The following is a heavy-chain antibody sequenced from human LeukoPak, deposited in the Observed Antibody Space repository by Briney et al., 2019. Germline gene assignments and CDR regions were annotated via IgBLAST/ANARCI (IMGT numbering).Heavy chain of an antibody. CDR1: GGSISGYY. J-gene: IGHJ5*02. CDR2: IYYSGST. D-gene: IGHD3-22*01. V-gene: IGHV4-59*08. CDR3: ARRPDSSGWNRWFDP. Sequence: SETLSLTCSVSGGSISGYYWSWIRQPPGQGLEWIGYIYYSGSTNYNPSLKSRVIISRDTSKNQFSLKLTSVTAADTAVYYCARRPDSSGWNRWFDPWGQGTLVTVSS.